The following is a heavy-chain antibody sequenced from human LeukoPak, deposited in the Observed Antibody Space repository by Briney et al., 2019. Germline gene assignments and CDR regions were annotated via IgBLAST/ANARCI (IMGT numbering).Heavy chain of an antibody. CDR3: ARDSGSASGPGFDY. CDR2: ISSSSSYI. D-gene: IGHD1-26*01. CDR1: GFTFSSYS. Sequence: GGSLRLSCAASGFTFSSYSMNWVRQAPGKGLEWVSSISSSSSYIYYADSVKGRFTVSRDNAKNSLYLQMNSLRAEDTAVYYCARDSGSASGPGFDYWGQGTLVTVSS. J-gene: IGHJ4*02. V-gene: IGHV3-21*01.